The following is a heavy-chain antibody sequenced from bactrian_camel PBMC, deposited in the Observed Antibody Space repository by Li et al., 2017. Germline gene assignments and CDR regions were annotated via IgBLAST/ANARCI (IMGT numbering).Heavy chain of an antibody. CDR3: ASDFFGSWYFFGT. CDR2: IGPGGRI. D-gene: IGHD6*01. Sequence: HVQLVESGGGSVQAGGSLRLSCKAPGYITSRRCIGWFRQAPGKEREGVADIGPGGRITYHASVKGRFGISRENANNTAYLQINSLKPEDTAVYYCASDFFGSWYFFGTWGRGPRSP. J-gene: IGHJ4*01. V-gene: IGHV3S53*01. CDR1: GYITSRRC.